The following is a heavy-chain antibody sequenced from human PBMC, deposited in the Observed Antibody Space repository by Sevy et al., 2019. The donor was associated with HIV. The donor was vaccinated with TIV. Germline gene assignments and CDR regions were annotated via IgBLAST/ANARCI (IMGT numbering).Heavy chain of an antibody. CDR3: ARESQLHSFDI. D-gene: IGHD1-1*01. Sequence: ASVKVSCKASGYTFTSYYMHWVRQAPGQGLEWMGIINPSGVSTSYAQKFQGRVTMTRDTSTSTVYMELSSLRSEDMAVYYCARESQLHSFDIWGQGTMVTVSS. CDR2: INPSGVST. J-gene: IGHJ3*02. V-gene: IGHV1-46*01. CDR1: GYTFTSYY.